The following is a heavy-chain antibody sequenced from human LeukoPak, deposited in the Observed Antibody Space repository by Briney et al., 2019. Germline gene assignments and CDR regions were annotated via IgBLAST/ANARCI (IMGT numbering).Heavy chain of an antibody. Sequence: SETLSLTCTVSGGSISSSSYYWGWIRQPPGKGLEWIGSIYYSGSTYYNPSLKSRVTISVDTSKNQFSLKLSSVTAADTAVYYCARHGSLRFLEWTYWGQGTLVTVSS. CDR1: GGSISSSSYY. D-gene: IGHD3-3*01. CDR3: ARHGSLRFLEWTY. V-gene: IGHV4-39*01. CDR2: IYYSGST. J-gene: IGHJ4*02.